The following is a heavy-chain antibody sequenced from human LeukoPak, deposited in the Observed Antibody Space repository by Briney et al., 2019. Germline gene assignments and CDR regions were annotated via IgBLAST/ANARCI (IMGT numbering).Heavy chain of an antibody. Sequence: AGGSLRLSCAASGFTFNRDWTAWVRQAPGKGLEWVANIKEDGSEKNYVDSVKGRFTISRDNAKNSLYLQMNSLRAEDTAVYYCATVHDSSLDYWGQGTLVTVSS. CDR1: GFTFNRDW. J-gene: IGHJ4*02. V-gene: IGHV3-7*01. D-gene: IGHD1-1*01. CDR3: ATVHDSSLDY. CDR2: IKEDGSEK.